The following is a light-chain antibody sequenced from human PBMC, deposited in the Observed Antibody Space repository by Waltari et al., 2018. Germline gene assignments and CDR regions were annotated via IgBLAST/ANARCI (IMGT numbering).Light chain of an antibody. J-gene: IGLJ2*01. CDR3: QSYDSSPGVV. Sequence: QSVLTQPPSVSGAPGQRVTISCTGSSSNIGAGFDVHWYQQLPSTAPNPPLYGNDRPPAGVPARFSASKSGTSASLAITGLQAEDEADYYCQSYDSSPGVVFGGGTKLTVL. V-gene: IGLV1-40*01. CDR1: SSNIGAGFD. CDR2: GND.